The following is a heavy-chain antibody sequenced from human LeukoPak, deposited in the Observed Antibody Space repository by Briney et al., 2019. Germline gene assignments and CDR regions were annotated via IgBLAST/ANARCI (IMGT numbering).Heavy chain of an antibody. Sequence: GGSLRLSCAASGFTFSSYSMNWVRQAPGKGLEWVSSISSSSSYIYYADSVKGRFTISRDNSKNTLYLQMNSLRAEDTAVYYCAKSPYQLLFFGYYFDYWGQGTLVTVSS. D-gene: IGHD2-2*01. CDR2: ISSSSSYI. V-gene: IGHV3-21*04. J-gene: IGHJ4*02. CDR3: AKSPYQLLFFGYYFDY. CDR1: GFTFSSYS.